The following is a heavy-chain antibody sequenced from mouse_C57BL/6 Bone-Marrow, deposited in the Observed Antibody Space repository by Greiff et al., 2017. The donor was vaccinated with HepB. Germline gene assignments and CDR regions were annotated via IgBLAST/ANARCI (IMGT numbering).Heavy chain of an antibody. V-gene: IGHV1-55*01. CDR3: ARSDDGYHWYFDV. CDR1: GYTFTSYW. Sequence: QVQLKQPGAELVKPGASVKMSCKASGYTFTSYWITWVKQRPGQGLEWIGDIYPGSGSTNYNEKFKSKATLTVDTSSSTAYMQLSNLTSEDSAGYYCARSDDGYHWYFDVWGTGTTVTVSS. D-gene: IGHD2-3*01. J-gene: IGHJ1*03. CDR2: IYPGSGST.